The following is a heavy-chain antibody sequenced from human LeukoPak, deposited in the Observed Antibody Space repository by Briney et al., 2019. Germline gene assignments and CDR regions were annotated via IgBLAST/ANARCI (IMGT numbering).Heavy chain of an antibody. Sequence: GGSLRLSCAASGFTFSSYGMHWVRQAPGKGLEWVAVIWYDGSNKYYADSVKGRFTISRDNSKNTLYLQMNSLRAEDTAVYYCAKEYYYDSSGYYYPDLDYWGQGTLVTVSS. CDR1: GFTFSSYG. CDR2: IWYDGSNK. J-gene: IGHJ4*02. CDR3: AKEYYYDSSGYYYPDLDY. D-gene: IGHD3-22*01. V-gene: IGHV3-30*02.